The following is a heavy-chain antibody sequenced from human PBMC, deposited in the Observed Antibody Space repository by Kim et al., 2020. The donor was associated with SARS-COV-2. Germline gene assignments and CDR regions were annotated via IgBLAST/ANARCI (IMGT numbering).Heavy chain of an antibody. Sequence: ASVKVSCKASGYTFTVYYMHWVRQAPGQGLEWMGWINPNSGGTNYAQKFQGCVTMTRDTSISTAYMELSRLRSDDTAVYYCARDGARARGYRSVGSCTYYYYGMDVWGQRATVTVSS. V-gene: IGHV1-2*04. J-gene: IGHJ6*02. CDR3: ARDGARARGYRSVGSCTYYYYGMDV. CDR2: INPNSGGT. CDR1: GYTFTVYY. D-gene: IGHD2-15*01.